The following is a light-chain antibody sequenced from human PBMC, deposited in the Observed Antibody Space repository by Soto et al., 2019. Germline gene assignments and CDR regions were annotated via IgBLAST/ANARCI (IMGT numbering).Light chain of an antibody. CDR1: QDISNY. CDR3: QHYHNLPFT. CDR2: DAA. Sequence: DIQMTQSPSSLSASVGDRVTITCQASQDISNYLSWYQQKPGKAPKLLIYDAANLQTVVPSRFSGGGSGTHFALTISSLQPADIATYYCQHYHNLPFTFGPGTKVDVK. V-gene: IGKV1-33*01. J-gene: IGKJ3*01.